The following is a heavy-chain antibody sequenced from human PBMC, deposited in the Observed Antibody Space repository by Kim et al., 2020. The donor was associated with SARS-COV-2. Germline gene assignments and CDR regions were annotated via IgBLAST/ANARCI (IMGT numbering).Heavy chain of an antibody. CDR2: IYPGDSDT. J-gene: IGHJ4*02. V-gene: IGHV5-51*01. CDR1: GYTFTTYW. CDR3: ARIMTYSLQEFDY. Sequence: GESLKISCKGSGYTFTTYWIAWVRQMPGKGLELMGIIYPGDSDTRYSPAFQGQVTISVDQFSSTAYLQWGGLKASDSAMYYCARIMTYSLQEFDYWGQGTLVTVSS. D-gene: IGHD2-15*01.